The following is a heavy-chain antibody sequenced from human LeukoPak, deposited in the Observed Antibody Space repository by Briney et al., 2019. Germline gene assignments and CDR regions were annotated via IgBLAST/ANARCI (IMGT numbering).Heavy chain of an antibody. CDR2: ISGSGGST. CDR3: AKDLWDIVVVPAAPPCY. J-gene: IGHJ4*02. Sequence: GGSLRLSCAASGFTFSSYAMSWVRQAPGKGLEWVSAISGSGGSTYYADSVKGRFTISRDNSKNTLYLQMNSLRAEDTAVYYCAKDLWDIVVVPAAPPCYWGQGTLVTVSS. CDR1: GFTFSSYA. D-gene: IGHD2-2*01. V-gene: IGHV3-23*01.